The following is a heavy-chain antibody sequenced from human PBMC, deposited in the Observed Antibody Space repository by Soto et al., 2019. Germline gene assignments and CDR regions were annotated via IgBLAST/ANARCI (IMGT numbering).Heavy chain of an antibody. Sequence: PGLSRRLSCAPAGLSCSSYAMSWVRQAPGKGLEWVSSGSACGDMTYYSYSVKCLFTISRDNSNNALFLQMNSLRIEHTALYYCARGDRGGSGSPASYYYSGLDVWRQGTTVTVSS. CDR3: ARGDRGGSGSPASYYYSGLDV. V-gene: IGHV3-23*01. J-gene: IGHJ6*02. CDR2: GSACGDMT. D-gene: IGHD3-10*01. CDR1: GLSCSSYA.